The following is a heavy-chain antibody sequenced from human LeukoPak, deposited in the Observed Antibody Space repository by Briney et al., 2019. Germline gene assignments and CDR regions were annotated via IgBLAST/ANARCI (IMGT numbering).Heavy chain of an antibody. Sequence: GGSLRLSCAASGFTFSSYEMNWVRQAPGKGLEWVSSISRSATTIYYADSVKGRFTISRDNSKNTLYLQMNSLRAEDTAVYYCARERYSGYDLDYWGQGTLVTVSS. V-gene: IGHV3-48*03. CDR3: ARERYSGYDLDY. CDR2: ISRSATTI. CDR1: GFTFSSYE. D-gene: IGHD5-12*01. J-gene: IGHJ4*02.